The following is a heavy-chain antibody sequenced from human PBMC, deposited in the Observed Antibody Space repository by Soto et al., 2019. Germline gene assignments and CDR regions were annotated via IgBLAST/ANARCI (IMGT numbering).Heavy chain of an antibody. Sequence: EVQLVESGGGLVQPGGSLRLSCVASGFTFSSYTMNWVRQAPGKGLEWLSYISTSSSTIDYADSVKGRFTISRDNAKNSLYLQMNSLRDEDTAVYYCARSQMNDYWGQGTLVTVSS. CDR3: ARSQMNDY. CDR2: ISTSSSTI. V-gene: IGHV3-48*02. J-gene: IGHJ4*02. CDR1: GFTFSSYT.